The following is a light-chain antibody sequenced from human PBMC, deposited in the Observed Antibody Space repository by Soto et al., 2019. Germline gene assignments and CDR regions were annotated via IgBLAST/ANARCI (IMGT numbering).Light chain of an antibody. CDR1: SSYVGGYNF. V-gene: IGLV2-14*03. CDR2: DVS. J-gene: IGLJ1*01. CDR3: SSYATSILEV. Sequence: QSVLTQPPSVSGLPGQPIPFSCPGTSSYVGGYNFVSWYQQHPGKAPKLMIYDVSNRPSGVSDRFSGSKSGNTASLTIFGLQAEDEADYYCSSYATSILEVFGTGTKVTVL.